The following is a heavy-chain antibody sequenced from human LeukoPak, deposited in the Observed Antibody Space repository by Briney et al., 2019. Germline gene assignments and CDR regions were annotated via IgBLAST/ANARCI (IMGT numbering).Heavy chain of an antibody. V-gene: IGHV3-23*01. Sequence: PGGSLRLSCAASGFTFSNYAMSWVRQAPGKGLEWVSEISGSGGSTYYADSVKGRFTISRDNSKNTPYLQMNSLRAEDTAVYYCAKTVGYCTNGICHKAFDYWGQGTLVTVSA. CDR1: GFTFSNYA. J-gene: IGHJ4*02. CDR2: ISGSGGST. D-gene: IGHD2-8*01. CDR3: AKTVGYCTNGICHKAFDY.